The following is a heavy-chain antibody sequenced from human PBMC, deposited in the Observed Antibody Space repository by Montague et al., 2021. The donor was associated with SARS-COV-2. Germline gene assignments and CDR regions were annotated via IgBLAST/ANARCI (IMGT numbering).Heavy chain of an antibody. D-gene: IGHD1-26*01. CDR2: ISYDGNDK. J-gene: IGHJ4*02. CDR1: GFTFLSYA. Sequence: SLRLSCAASGFTFLSYAIHWVRQAPDKGLEWVAVISYDGNDKYYADSVKGRFTISRGNSKNTLFLQMNSLKPEDTAVYYCARTYSGTYFDYFDYWGQGTLVTVSS. V-gene: IGHV3-30*01. CDR3: ARTYSGTYFDYFDY.